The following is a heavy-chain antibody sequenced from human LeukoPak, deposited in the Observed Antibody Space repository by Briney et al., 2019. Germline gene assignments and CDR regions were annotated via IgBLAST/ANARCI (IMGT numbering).Heavy chain of an antibody. J-gene: IGHJ4*02. D-gene: IGHD3-10*01. V-gene: IGHV3-21*01. CDR1: GFTFSSYS. CDR3: ARARASGIQVDY. Sequence: TGGSLRLSCAASGFTFSSYSMNWVRQAPGKGLEWVSSISSSSSYIYYADSVKGRFTISRDNAKNSLYLQMNSLRAEDTAVYYCARARASGIQVDYWGQGTLVTVSS. CDR2: ISSSSSYI.